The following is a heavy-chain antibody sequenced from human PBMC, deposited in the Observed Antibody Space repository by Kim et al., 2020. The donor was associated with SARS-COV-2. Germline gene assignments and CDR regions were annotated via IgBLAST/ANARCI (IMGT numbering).Heavy chain of an antibody. Sequence: SETLSLTCTVSGGSISSGDYYWSWIRQPPGKGLEWIGYIYYSGSTYYNPSLKSRVTISVDTSKNQFSLKLSSVTAADTAVYYCARDSNGDYFDYWGQGTLVTVSS. J-gene: IGHJ4*02. CDR2: IYYSGST. CDR1: GGSISSGDYY. V-gene: IGHV4-30-4*01. CDR3: ARDSNGDYFDY. D-gene: IGHD6-25*01.